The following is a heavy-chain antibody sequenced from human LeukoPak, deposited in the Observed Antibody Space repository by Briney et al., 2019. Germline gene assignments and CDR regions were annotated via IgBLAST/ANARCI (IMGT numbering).Heavy chain of an antibody. CDR3: ARAFLNY. Sequence: PGGSLRLSCAASGFTFSNYWMHWVRQAPGKGLVWVSVIYSGGSTYYADSVKGRFTISRDNSKNTLYLQMNSLRVEDTAVYYCARAFLNYWGQGTLVTVSS. CDR1: GFTFSNYW. CDR2: IYSGGST. V-gene: IGHV3-53*01. J-gene: IGHJ4*02. D-gene: IGHD3-3*02.